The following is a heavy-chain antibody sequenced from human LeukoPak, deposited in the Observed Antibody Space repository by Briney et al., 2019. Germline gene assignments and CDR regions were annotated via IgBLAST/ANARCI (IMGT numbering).Heavy chain of an antibody. CDR3: ARAFYDFWSGYHKGYMDV. CDR1: EFTFSSYS. CDR2: ISSRSTYI. J-gene: IGHJ6*03. Sequence: PGGSLRLSCVAPEFTFSSYSMNWVRQAPGKGLEWVSFISSRSTYIYYADSVKGRFTISRDNAKNSLYLQMDSLRAEDTAVYYCARAFYDFWSGYHKGYMDVWGKGTTVTVSS. D-gene: IGHD3-3*01. V-gene: IGHV3-21*06.